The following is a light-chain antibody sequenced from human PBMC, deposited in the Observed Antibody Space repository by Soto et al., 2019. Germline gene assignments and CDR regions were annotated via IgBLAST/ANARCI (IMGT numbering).Light chain of an antibody. Sequence: QSVLTQPPSVSGAPGQRVTISCTGSISNIGAGTDVPWYQQLPGTAPKLLSYGDNYRPSGVPDRFSASKSGTSASLTITGLQAEDEADYYCQSYDISLRGYVFGTGTKVTVL. CDR3: QSYDISLRGYV. V-gene: IGLV1-40*01. J-gene: IGLJ1*01. CDR2: GDN. CDR1: ISNIGAGTD.